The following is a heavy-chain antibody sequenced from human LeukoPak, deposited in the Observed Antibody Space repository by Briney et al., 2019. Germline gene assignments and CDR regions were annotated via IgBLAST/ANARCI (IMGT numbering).Heavy chain of an antibody. Sequence: ASVKVSCKASGYTFTSYGISWVRQAPGQGLEWMGWISAYNGNTNYAQKLQGRVTMTTDTSTSTAYMELRSLRSDDTAVYYCARQDDSSSWYFGYYYYYMDVWGKGTTVTVSS. CDR2: ISAYNGNT. V-gene: IGHV1-18*01. CDR3: ARQDDSSSWYFGYYYYYMDV. D-gene: IGHD6-13*01. CDR1: GYTFTSYG. J-gene: IGHJ6*03.